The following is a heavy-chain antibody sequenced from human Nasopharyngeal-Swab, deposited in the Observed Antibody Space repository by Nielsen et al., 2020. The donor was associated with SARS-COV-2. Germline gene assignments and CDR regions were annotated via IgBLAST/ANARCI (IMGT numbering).Heavy chain of an antibody. CDR2: ISWNSAGL. Sequence: GGSLRLSCAASGFNFGDYAMHWVRQAPGKGLEWVSGISWNSAGLGYADSVKGRFTISRDNSKNTLYLQMNSLRAEDTAVYYCAKDRWGDYVWASSHYGMDVWGQGTTVTVSS. D-gene: IGHD3-16*01. CDR1: GFNFGDYA. CDR3: AKDRWGDYVWASSHYGMDV. V-gene: IGHV3-9*01. J-gene: IGHJ6*02.